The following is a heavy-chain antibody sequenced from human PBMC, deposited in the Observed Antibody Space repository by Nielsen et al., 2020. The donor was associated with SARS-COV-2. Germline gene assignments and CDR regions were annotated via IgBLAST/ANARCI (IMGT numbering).Heavy chain of an antibody. CDR2: IYFGGST. D-gene: IGHD2-2*02. CDR1: GGSIRSGGYY. CDR3: ARGDLVVVPSPLLGLGPIFYYFCLDV. V-gene: IGHV4-31*03. J-gene: IGHJ6*03. Sequence: SETLSLTCTVSGGSIRSGGYYWSWIRQRPGKGLEWIGYIYFGGSTHYNPSLTGRVTISADTSELSLYLSSVTAADTAVYLCARGDLVVVPSPLLGLGPIFYYFCLDVWGKGTTVIVSS.